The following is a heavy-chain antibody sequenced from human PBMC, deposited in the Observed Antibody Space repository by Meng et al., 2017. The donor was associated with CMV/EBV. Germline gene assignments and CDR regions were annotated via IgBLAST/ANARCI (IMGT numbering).Heavy chain of an antibody. V-gene: IGHV3-53*01. CDR2: IYSEGTT. Sequence: QLVGYGGGVSQPGASLGFSCAASGFTVSNNYMRWFRQAPGKGLEWVSLIYSEGTTDYAASVKGRFTISRDNSKNTLYLQMNSLRAEDTAVYYCARDGNYHGVWGQGTLVTVSS. D-gene: IGHD1-7*01. J-gene: IGHJ4*02. CDR1: GFTVSNNY. CDR3: ARDGNYHGV.